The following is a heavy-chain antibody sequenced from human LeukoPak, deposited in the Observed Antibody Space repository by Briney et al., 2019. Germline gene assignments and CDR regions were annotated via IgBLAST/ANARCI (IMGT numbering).Heavy chain of an antibody. CDR3: ARATAGYYYDSSGYITGVQNVDAFDI. CDR1: GGSISTHY. V-gene: IGHV4-4*07. CDR2: IYISGST. D-gene: IGHD3-22*01. Sequence: SETLSLTCSVSGGSISTHYWNWIRQPAGKGLEWIGRIYISGSTNYNPSFKSRVTMSVDTSKNQFSLKLGSVTAADTAVYYCARATAGYYYDSSGYITGVQNVDAFDIWGQGTMVTVSS. J-gene: IGHJ3*02.